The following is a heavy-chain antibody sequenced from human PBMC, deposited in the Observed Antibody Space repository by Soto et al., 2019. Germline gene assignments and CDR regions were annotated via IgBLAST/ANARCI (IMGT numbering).Heavy chain of an antibody. V-gene: IGHV5-51*01. Sequence: PGESLKISCQASGYSFSNFGIAWVRQMPGEGLEWLGIIYPDDSDTRYSPSFLGQVTISADKSIKTNYLQWSSLKASDTDIYFCASSVLVTSTMNYFDLWGQGTLVTVSS. J-gene: IGHJ5*02. CDR3: ASSVLVTSTMNYFDL. CDR1: GYSFSNFG. D-gene: IGHD2-8*02. CDR2: IYPDDSDT.